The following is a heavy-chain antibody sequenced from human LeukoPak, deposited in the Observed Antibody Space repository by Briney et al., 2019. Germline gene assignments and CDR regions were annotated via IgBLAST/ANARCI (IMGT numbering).Heavy chain of an antibody. CDR2: ISYDGSNK. J-gene: IGHJ4*02. D-gene: IGHD3-10*01. CDR1: GFTFSSYA. CDR3: ARASFGELLLALDY. V-gene: IGHV3-30-3*01. Sequence: PGRSLRLSCAASGFTFSSYAMHWVRQAPGKGLEWVAVISYDGSNKYYADSVKGRFTISRDNSKNTLYLQMNSLRAEDTAVYYCARASFGELLLALDYWGQGTLVTVSS.